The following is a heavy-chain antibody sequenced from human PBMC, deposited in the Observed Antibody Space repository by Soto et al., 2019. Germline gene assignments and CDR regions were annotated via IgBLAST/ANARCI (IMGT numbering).Heavy chain of an antibody. Sequence: SGPTLVNPTRTVTLTCTFSGFSLSTSKMRVSWIRQPPGKALEWLARIDWDDDKFYSTSLKTRLTISKDTSKNQVVLTMTNMDPVDTATYYCARIRYYYDSSGPNDAFDIWGQGTIVTVSS. CDR2: IDWDDDK. V-gene: IGHV2-70*04. CDR1: GFSLSTSKMR. J-gene: IGHJ3*02. CDR3: ARIRYYYDSSGPNDAFDI. D-gene: IGHD3-22*01.